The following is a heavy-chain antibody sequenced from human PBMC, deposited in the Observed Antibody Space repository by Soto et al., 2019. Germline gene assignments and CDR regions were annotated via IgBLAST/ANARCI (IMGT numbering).Heavy chain of an antibody. Sequence: SGGSLRLSCAASGFTFSSYSMNWVRQAPGKGLEWVSSISSSSSYIYYADSVKGRFTISRDNAKNSLYLQMNSLRAEDTAVYYCARGSGSYYLPYYYGMDVWGQGTTVTVSS. CDR2: ISSSSSYI. J-gene: IGHJ6*02. CDR3: ARGSGSYYLPYYYGMDV. CDR1: GFTFSSYS. D-gene: IGHD3-10*01. V-gene: IGHV3-21*01.